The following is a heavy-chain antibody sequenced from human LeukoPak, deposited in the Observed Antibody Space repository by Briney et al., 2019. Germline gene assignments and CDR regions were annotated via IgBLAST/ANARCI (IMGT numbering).Heavy chain of an antibody. J-gene: IGHJ4*02. CDR3: ARGEKGGNYVDY. Sequence: GGSLRLSCVASGFTFRSYWMHWVRQVPGKGLVWVSPINSDGSTTNYADSVKGRFTISRDNAKNTLYLQMNSLRAEDTAVYYCARGEKGGNYVDYWGQGTLVTVSS. V-gene: IGHV3-74*01. CDR2: INSDGSTT. D-gene: IGHD1-26*01. CDR1: GFTFRSYW.